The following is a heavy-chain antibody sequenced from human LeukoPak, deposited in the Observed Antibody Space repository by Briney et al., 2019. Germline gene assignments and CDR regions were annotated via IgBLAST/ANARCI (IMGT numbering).Heavy chain of an antibody. J-gene: IGHJ4*02. CDR2: IKEDGSEK. Sequence: GGSLRLSCAASGFTFSSYAMSWVRQAPGKGLEWVANIKEDGSEKYYVDSVKGRFTISRDNAKNSLSLQVNSLSAEDTAVYYCARSRSGYYEDYWGQGTLVTVSS. V-gene: IGHV3-7*01. D-gene: IGHD3-22*01. CDR1: GFTFSSYA. CDR3: ARSRSGYYEDY.